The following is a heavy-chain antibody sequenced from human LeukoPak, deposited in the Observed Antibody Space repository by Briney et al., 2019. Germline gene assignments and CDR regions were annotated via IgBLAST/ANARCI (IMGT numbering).Heavy chain of an antibody. J-gene: IGHJ3*02. V-gene: IGHV1-2*02. CDR3: ARDLKLPGISSSWHDDAFDI. D-gene: IGHD6-13*01. CDR2: INPNSGVT. Sequence: GASVKVSCKASGYSFIGYYMHWVRQAPGQGLEWMGWINPNSGVTTYPQNFQGRVTMTRDTSISTAYMELSRLRSDDTAVYYCARDLKLPGISSSWHDDAFDIWGQGTMVTVSS. CDR1: GYSFIGYY.